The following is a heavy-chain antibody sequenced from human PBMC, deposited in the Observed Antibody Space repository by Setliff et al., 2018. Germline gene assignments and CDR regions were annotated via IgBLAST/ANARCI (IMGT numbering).Heavy chain of an antibody. CDR3: ARGGTYRYFDY. Sequence: LSLTCTVSGDSISDASICAWIRQPPGKGLEFIGYVYYSGAASYDPSFKSRVTMSVDTSKTQFSLKLNSLTAADTAVYYCARGGTYRYFDYWGQRALVTVSS. CDR2: VYYSGAA. J-gene: IGHJ4*02. V-gene: IGHV4-59*01. CDR1: GDSISDAS.